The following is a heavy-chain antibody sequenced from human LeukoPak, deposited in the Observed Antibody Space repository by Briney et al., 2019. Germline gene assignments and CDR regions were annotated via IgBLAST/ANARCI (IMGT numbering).Heavy chain of an antibody. Sequence: PGGSLRLSCAASGFTFSSYGMHWVRQAPGKGLEGVEVISYDGSNKYYADSVKGRFTISRDNSKNTLYLQMNSLRAEDTAVYYCAKAPGYSDYYGMDVWGKGTTVTVSS. V-gene: IGHV3-30*18. CDR3: AKAPGYSDYYGMDV. J-gene: IGHJ6*04. D-gene: IGHD3-10*01. CDR1: GFTFSSYG. CDR2: ISYDGSNK.